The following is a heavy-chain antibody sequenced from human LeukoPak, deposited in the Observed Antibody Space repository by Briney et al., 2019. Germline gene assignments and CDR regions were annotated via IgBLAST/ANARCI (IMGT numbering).Heavy chain of an antibody. D-gene: IGHD3-3*01. CDR3: TTGFFGVVNDAFDI. CDR2: IYSKTDGGTA. CDR1: GFTFSSYG. Sequence: GGSLRLSCAASGFTFSSYGMNWVRQAPGKGLEWVGRIYSKTDGGTADYAAPVKGRFTISRDDSKNTLWLQMNSLKTEDTAVYYCTTGFFGVVNDAFDIWGQGTMVIVSS. J-gene: IGHJ3*02. V-gene: IGHV3-15*01.